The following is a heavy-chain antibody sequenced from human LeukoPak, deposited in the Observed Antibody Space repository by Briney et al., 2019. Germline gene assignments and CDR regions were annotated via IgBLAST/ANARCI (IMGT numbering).Heavy chain of an antibody. J-gene: IGHJ3*02. CDR1: GFTFSSYS. V-gene: IGHV3-21*01. CDR3: ARGGQKYSSGWFNDAFDI. Sequence: PGGSLRLSCAASGFTFSSYSMNWVRQAPGRGLEWVSFISSSSSYIYYAASVKGRFTISRDNAKNSLYLQMDSLRAEDTAVYYCARGGQKYSSGWFNDAFDIWGQGTMVTVSS. CDR2: ISSSSSYI. D-gene: IGHD6-19*01.